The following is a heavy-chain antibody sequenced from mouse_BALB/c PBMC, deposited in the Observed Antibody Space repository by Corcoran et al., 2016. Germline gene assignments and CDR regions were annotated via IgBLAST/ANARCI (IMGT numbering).Heavy chain of an antibody. CDR2: INPYNDGT. V-gene: IGHV1S136*01. CDR1: GYTFTSYV. Sequence: EVQLQQSGPELVKPGASVKMSCKASGYTFTSYVMHWVKQKPGQGLEWIGYINPYNDGTKYNEKFKGKATLTSDKSSSTAYMELSSLTSEDSAVYYCARKEGFSWFAYWGQGTLVTVSA. J-gene: IGHJ3*01. CDR3: ARKEGFSWFAY.